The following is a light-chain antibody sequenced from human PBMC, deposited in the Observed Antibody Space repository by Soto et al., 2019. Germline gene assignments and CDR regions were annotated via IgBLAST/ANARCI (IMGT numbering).Light chain of an antibody. J-gene: IGKJ1*01. CDR1: QSVSSY. CDR2: GAS. Sequence: ETVMTQSPATLSVSPGEGAVLSCRASQSVSSYLAWYQQRPGQAPRLLIYGASTRATGIPTRFSGSGSGTDFTLTIGSLQSEDSAVYYCQQYKDWPKTFGQGTKVEIK. CDR3: QQYKDWPKT. V-gene: IGKV3-15*01.